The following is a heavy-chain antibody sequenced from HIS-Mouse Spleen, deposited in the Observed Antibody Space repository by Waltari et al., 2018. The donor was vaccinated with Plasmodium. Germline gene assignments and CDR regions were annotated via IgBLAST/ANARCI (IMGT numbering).Heavy chain of an antibody. CDR1: GFTFSRFG. CDR2: ISYDGSNK. CDR3: AKDRRSSSWYVDY. J-gene: IGHJ4*02. Sequence: QVQLVESGGGVVQPGRSLRLSCAASGFTFSRFGMHWVRPAPGKGLEWVAVISYDGSNKYYADSVKGRFTISRDNSKNTLYLQMNSLRAEDTAVYYCAKDRRSSSWYVDYWGQGTLVTVSS. V-gene: IGHV3-30*18. D-gene: IGHD6-13*01.